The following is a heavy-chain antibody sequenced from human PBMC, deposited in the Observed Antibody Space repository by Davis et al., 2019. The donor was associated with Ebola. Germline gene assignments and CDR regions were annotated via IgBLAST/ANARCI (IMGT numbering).Heavy chain of an antibody. CDR1: GFTFGDYA. D-gene: IGHD3-10*01. CDR2: IRSKAYGGTT. CDR3: TRIGFGELFPLYYYYGMDV. V-gene: IGHV3-49*04. J-gene: IGHJ6*02. Sequence: GESLKISCTASGFTFGDYAMSWVRQAPGKGLEWVGFIRSKAYGGTTEYAASVKGRFTISRDDSKSIAYLQMNSLKTEDTALYYCTRIGFGELFPLYYYYGMDVWGQGTTVTVSS.